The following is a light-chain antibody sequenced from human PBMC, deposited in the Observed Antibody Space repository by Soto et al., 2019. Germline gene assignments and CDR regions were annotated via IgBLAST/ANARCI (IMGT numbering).Light chain of an antibody. V-gene: IGKV1-12*01. CDR3: QQAASFPIT. J-gene: IGKJ5*01. CDR2: TAS. Sequence: MKMSQSPSTVSASIGDRVTITCLASQSISSWLAWYQQNPGKAPNLLIYTASSLQSGVASRFSGSGSGTDFTLTINGLQPEDFATYYCQQAASFPITFGQGTRLEIK. CDR1: QSISSW.